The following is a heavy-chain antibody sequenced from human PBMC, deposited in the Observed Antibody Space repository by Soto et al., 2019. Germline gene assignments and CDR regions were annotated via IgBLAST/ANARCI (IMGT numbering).Heavy chain of an antibody. CDR3: ATSQGYGDYVHYPDYGMDV. J-gene: IGHJ6*02. V-gene: IGHV1-2*02. D-gene: IGHD4-17*01. CDR2: INPNSGGT. Sequence: ASVKVSCKASGYTFTGYYMHWVRQAPGQGLEWMGWINPNSGGTNYAQKFQGRVTMTRDTSISTAYMELSRLRSDDTAVYYCATSQGYGDYVHYPDYGMDVWDQGTTVTLYS. CDR1: GYTFTGYY.